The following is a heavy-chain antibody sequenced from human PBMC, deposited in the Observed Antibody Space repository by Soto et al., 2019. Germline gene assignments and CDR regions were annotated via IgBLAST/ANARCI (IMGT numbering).Heavy chain of an antibody. CDR1: GFTFSAHA. CDR3: ARERSYLDY. CDR2: ISYDGTNI. V-gene: IGHV3-30-3*01. D-gene: IGHD3-10*01. J-gene: IGHJ4*02. Sequence: GGSLRLSCAASGFTFSAHAVHWVRQAPGKGLEWVAVISYDGTNIFYADFVQGRFTISRDNSKNTLYLQMNSLRPEDTAVYYCARERSYLDYWGQGTLVTVSS.